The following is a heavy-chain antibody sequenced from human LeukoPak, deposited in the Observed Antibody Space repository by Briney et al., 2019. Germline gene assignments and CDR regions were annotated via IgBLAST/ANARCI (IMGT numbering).Heavy chain of an antibody. V-gene: IGHV1-69*04. J-gene: IGHJ4*02. CDR1: GGAFTNLA. CDR2: IIPTTGLA. D-gene: IGHD5-24*01. CDR3: ARAPPRLDGYILYY. Sequence: SVKVSCKASGGAFTNLAINWVRQAPGQGLEWMGRIIPTTGLASYAQKFQGRVTITADKSTSTAYMELSSLRSEDTAVYYCARAPPRLDGYILYYWGQGTLVTVSS.